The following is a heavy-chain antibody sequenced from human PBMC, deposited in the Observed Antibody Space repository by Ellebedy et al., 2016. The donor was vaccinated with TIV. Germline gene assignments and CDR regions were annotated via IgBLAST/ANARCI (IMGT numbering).Heavy chain of an antibody. J-gene: IGHJ4*02. D-gene: IGHD6-19*01. Sequence: GESLKISCAASGFTFNSYAMHWVRQAPGKGLEWVAVISHDGSSQYYADSVKGRFTVSRDNSITTVYLEMNSLRAEDTALYYCARDLDKSSGWYGGAAYWGQGTQVTVSS. CDR2: ISHDGSSQ. CDR3: ARDLDKSSGWYGGAAY. CDR1: GFTFNSYA. V-gene: IGHV3-30-3*01.